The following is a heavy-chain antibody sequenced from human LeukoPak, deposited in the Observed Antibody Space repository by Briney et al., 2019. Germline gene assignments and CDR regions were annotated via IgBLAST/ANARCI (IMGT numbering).Heavy chain of an antibody. CDR2: IWYDGSNK. CDR3: AREKGSYSSVRFPDY. Sequence: PGGSLRLSCAASGFTFSSYGMHWVRQAPGKGLEWVAVIWYDGSNKYYADSVKGRFTISRDNSKNTLYLQMNSLRAEDTAVYYCAREKGSYSSVRFPDYWGQGTLVTVSS. D-gene: IGHD6-19*01. J-gene: IGHJ4*02. V-gene: IGHV3-33*01. CDR1: GFTFSSYG.